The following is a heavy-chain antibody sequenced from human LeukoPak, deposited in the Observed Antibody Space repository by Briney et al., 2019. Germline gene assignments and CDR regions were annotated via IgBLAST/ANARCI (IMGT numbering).Heavy chain of an antibody. J-gene: IGHJ6*03. CDR1: GFTFTTSA. D-gene: IGHD3-10*02. CDR3: ARCPRENVGGLMFRADYYYMDV. CDR2: IVVGRDST. Sequence: SVKVSCKASGFTFTTSAIQWVRQARGQRLEWIGWIVVGRDSTNYAQKFQQRVTITRDMATATAYMELSSLRSDDTAVYYCARCPRENVGGLMFRADYYYMDVWGKGTTVTVSS. V-gene: IGHV1-58*02.